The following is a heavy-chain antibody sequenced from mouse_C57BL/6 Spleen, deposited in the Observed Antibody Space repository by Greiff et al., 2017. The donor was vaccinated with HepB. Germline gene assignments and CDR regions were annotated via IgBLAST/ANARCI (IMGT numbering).Heavy chain of an antibody. CDR1: GYTFTSYW. CDR3: ARREGSSDAMDY. J-gene: IGHJ4*01. D-gene: IGHD1-1*01. Sequence: QVQLQQPGAELVKPGASVKLSCKASGYTFTSYWMQWVKQRPGQGLEWIGEIDPSDSYTNYNQKFKGKATLTVDTSSSTAYMQLSSLTSEDSAVYYCARREGSSDAMDYWGQGTSVTVSS. V-gene: IGHV1-50*01. CDR2: IDPSDSYT.